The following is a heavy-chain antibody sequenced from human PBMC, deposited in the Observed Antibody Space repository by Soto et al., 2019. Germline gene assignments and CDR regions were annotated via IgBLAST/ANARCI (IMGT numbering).Heavy chain of an antibody. V-gene: IGHV1-46*01. CDR1: GYTFTSYY. CDR3: ASWSDYYDSSGYGAIFDY. D-gene: IGHD3-22*01. CDR2: INPSGGST. J-gene: IGHJ4*02. Sequence: QVQLVQSGAEVKKPGASVKVSCKASGYTFTSYYMHWVRQAPGQGLEWMGIINPSGGSTSYAQKFQGRVTITRDTSTSTVYMELSSLRSEDTAVYYCASWSDYYDSSGYGAIFDYWGQGTLVTVSS.